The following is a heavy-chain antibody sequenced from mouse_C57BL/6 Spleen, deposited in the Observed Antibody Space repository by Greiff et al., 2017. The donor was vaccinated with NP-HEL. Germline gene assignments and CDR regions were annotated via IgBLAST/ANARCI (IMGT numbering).Heavy chain of an antibody. CDR3: ASDYYSNSPWFAY. CDR1: GYTFTDYN. CDR2: INPNNGGT. D-gene: IGHD2-5*01. Sequence: VQLKQSGPELVKPGASVKMSCKASGYTFTDYNMHWVKQSHGKSLEWIGYINPNNGGTSYNQKFKGKATLTVNKSSSTAYMELRSLTSEDSAFYYCASDYYSNSPWFAYWGQGTLVTVSA. J-gene: IGHJ3*01. V-gene: IGHV1-22*01.